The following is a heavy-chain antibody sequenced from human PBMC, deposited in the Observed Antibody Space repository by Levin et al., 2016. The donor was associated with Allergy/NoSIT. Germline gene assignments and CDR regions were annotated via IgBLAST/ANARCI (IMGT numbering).Heavy chain of an antibody. CDR2: IYPGDSDT. Sequence: GESLKISCKGSGYSFTSYWIGWVRQMPGKGLEWMGIIYPGDSDTRYSPSFQGQVTISADKSISTAYLQWSSLRASDTAMYYCARLLRDFSTTTGAGYFDCWGQGTLVTVSS. D-gene: IGHD7-27*01. CDR3: ARLLRDFSTTTGAGYFDC. J-gene: IGHJ4*02. V-gene: IGHV5-51*01. CDR1: GYSFTSYW.